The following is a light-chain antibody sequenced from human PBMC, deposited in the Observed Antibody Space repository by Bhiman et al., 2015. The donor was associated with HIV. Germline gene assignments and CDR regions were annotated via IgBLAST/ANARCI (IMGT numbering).Light chain of an antibody. CDR1: SSDVGVYNL. CDR3: SSYGGTTNWGA. J-gene: IGLJ2*01. Sequence: QSALTQPPSASGSRGQSVIISCTGTSSDVGVYNLVSWYQHHPGKAPKLIIYEVNKRPSGVPARFSGSKSGNTASLTVSGLQDEDEADYCSSYGGTTNWGAFGGGTKLTVL. CDR2: EVN. V-gene: IGLV2-8*01.